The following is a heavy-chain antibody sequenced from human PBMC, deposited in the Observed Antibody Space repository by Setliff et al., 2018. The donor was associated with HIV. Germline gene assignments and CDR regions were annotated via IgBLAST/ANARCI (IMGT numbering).Heavy chain of an antibody. J-gene: IGHJ4*02. CDR1: GYTFTGYY. Sequence: ASVKVSCKASGYTFTGYYIHWVRQAPGQGLEWMGIINPSGGSTSYAQKFQGRVTISADRSTSTAYMELSSLRSEDTALYYCAREAYSYGYVLPATRFGYYFDSWGQGTLVTVSS. V-gene: IGHV1-46*01. CDR2: INPSGGST. CDR3: AREAYSYGYVLPATRFGYYFDS. D-gene: IGHD5-18*01.